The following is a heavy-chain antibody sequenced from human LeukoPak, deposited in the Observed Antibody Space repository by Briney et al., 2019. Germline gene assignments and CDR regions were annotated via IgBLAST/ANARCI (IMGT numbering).Heavy chain of an antibody. J-gene: IGHJ4*02. CDR2: IYYSGST. Sequence: PSETLSLTCTVSGGSISSSSYYWGWIRQPPGKGLEWIGSIYYSGSTYYNPSLKSRVTISVDTSKNQFSLKLSSVTAADTAVYYCARRLRDYSNYGPFDYWGQGTLVTVSS. CDR3: ARRLRDYSNYGPFDY. D-gene: IGHD4-11*01. CDR1: GGSISSSSYY. V-gene: IGHV4-39*01.